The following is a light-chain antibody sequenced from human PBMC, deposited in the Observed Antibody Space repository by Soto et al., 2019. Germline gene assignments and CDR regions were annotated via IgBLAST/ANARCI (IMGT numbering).Light chain of an antibody. V-gene: IGKV1-5*03. CDR1: QSISSW. CDR3: QHYNNYPWT. Sequence: DIEMTQSPSTLSASVGDRVTITCRASQSISSWLAWYPQKPGKAPKVLIYKASSLESGVPSRFSGSGSGTEFTLTISSLQPDDFATYYCQHYNNYPWTFGQGTKVEIK. CDR2: KAS. J-gene: IGKJ1*01.